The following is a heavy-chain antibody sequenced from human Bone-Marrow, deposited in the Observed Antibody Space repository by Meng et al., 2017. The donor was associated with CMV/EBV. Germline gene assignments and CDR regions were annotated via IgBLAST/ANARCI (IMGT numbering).Heavy chain of an antibody. Sequence: ASVKDSCKTSGYTLTAYYMHWVRQAPGEGLEWMGWINPNTGGTNYAQKFQGRITMTRDTSIRTAYMELSSLRSDDTAVYYCARAYDFWSGYYTYYFDYWGQGTLVTVSS. D-gene: IGHD3-3*01. CDR3: ARAYDFWSGYYTYYFDY. V-gene: IGHV1-2*02. CDR2: INPNTGGT. J-gene: IGHJ4*02. CDR1: GYTLTAYY.